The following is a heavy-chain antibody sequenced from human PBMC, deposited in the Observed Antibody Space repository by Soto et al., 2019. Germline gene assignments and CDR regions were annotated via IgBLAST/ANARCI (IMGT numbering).Heavy chain of an antibody. CDR3: ARGRRSGRNYDYVWGSHRYTPQFDY. CDR2: INHSGST. D-gene: IGHD3-16*02. V-gene: IGHV4-34*01. Sequence: SETLSLTCAVYGGSFSGYYWSWIRQPPGKGLEWIGEINHSGSTNYNPSLKSRVTISVDTSKNQFSLKLSSVTAADTAVYYCARGRRSGRNYDYVWGSHRYTPQFDYWGQGTLVTVSS. J-gene: IGHJ4*02. CDR1: GGSFSGYY.